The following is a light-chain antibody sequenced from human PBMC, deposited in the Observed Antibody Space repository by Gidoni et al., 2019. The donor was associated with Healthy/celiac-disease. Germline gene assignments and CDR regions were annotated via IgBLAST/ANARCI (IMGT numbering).Light chain of an antibody. J-gene: IGLJ3*02. CDR1: NIGSKS. CDR3: QVWASSSTHVV. CDR2: YVS. V-gene: IGLV3-21*04. Sequence: SYVLTQPPSVSVAPGKTARITCGGNNIGSKSVPWYQQKPGQAPMLVIYYVSDRPSGIPERFSGSNSGNTATLTISRVEAGDEADYYCQVWASSSTHVVFGGGTKLTVL.